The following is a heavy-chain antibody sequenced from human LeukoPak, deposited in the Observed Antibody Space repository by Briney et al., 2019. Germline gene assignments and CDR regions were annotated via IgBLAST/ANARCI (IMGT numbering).Heavy chain of an antibody. Sequence: GGSLRLSCGASGSTFSRNWMHWVRQTPGKGLVWVSRINGDGSATTYADSVAGRFTISRDNAKNTIYLQMTSLRAEGTAVYYCARGVRGIISYYYYYMDPWGKGTTVTVSS. D-gene: IGHD3-10*01. J-gene: IGHJ6*03. CDR3: ARGVRGIISYYYYYMDP. CDR1: GSTFSRNW. V-gene: IGHV3-74*01. CDR2: INGDGSAT.